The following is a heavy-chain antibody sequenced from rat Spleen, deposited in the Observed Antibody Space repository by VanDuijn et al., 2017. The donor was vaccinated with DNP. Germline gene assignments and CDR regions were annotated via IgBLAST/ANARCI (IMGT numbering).Heavy chain of an antibody. V-gene: IGHV5-25*01. J-gene: IGHJ3*01. CDR1: GFTFSNYD. Sequence: EVRLVESGGGLVQPGRSLRLSCAASGFTFSNYDMAWVRQAPTKGLEWVASISPSGGSTYYRDSVKGRFTISRDNAKSTLYLQMDSLRSEDSATYYCASLNNYNWFAYWGQGTLVTVSS. D-gene: IGHD1-10*01. CDR2: ISPSGGST. CDR3: ASLNNYNWFAY.